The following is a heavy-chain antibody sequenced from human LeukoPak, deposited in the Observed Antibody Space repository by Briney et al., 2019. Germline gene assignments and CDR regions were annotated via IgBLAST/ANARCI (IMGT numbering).Heavy chain of an antibody. Sequence: KPSETLSLTCAVYGGSFSGYYWSWIRQPPGKGLEWIGEINHSGSTNYNPSLKSRVTISVDTSKNQFSLKLSSVTAADTAVYYCARGWVLLWFGEPRTEMDVWGKGTRSPSPQ. V-gene: IGHV4-34*01. CDR1: GGSFSGYY. CDR3: ARGWVLLWFGEPRTEMDV. D-gene: IGHD3-10*01. J-gene: IGHJ6*04. CDR2: INHSGST.